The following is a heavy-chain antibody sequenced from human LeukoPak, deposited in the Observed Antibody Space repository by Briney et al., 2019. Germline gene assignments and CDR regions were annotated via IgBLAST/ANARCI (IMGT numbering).Heavy chain of an antibody. V-gene: IGHV3-30*18. Sequence: GYRRLSCTASGFAFRNYGLNWVRQPPGKGLDWVAVILDDGRFRYSADSVKGRFTVSRDNSKSTLYLQMNSLRAEDTAVYYCAKDYSSGYYYSDYWGQGTLVTVSS. J-gene: IGHJ4*02. CDR1: GFAFRNYG. D-gene: IGHD3-22*01. CDR2: ILDDGRFR. CDR3: AKDYSSGYYYSDY.